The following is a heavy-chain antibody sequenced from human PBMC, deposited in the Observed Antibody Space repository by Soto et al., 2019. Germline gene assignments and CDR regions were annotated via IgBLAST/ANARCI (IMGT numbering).Heavy chain of an antibody. J-gene: IGHJ6*02. CDR1: GFTFSSYA. V-gene: IGHV3-30-3*01. Sequence: GGSLRLSCAASGFTFSSYAMHWVRQAPGKGLEWVAVISYDGSNKYYADSVKGRFTISRDNSKNTLYLQMNSLRAEDTAVYYCARGVGLRFLEWLLYYYYYGMDVWGQGTTVTVSS. CDR3: ARGVGLRFLEWLLYYYYYGMDV. CDR2: ISYDGSNK. D-gene: IGHD3-3*01.